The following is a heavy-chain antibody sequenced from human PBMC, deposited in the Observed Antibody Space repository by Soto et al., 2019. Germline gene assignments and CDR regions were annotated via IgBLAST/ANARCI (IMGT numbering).Heavy chain of an antibody. CDR2: IWYDGSHT. J-gene: IGHJ4*02. Sequence: QVRLVESGGGVVQPGGSLRLSCATSGFTFSSYGLHWVRQAPGKGLEWVALIWYDGSHTYYADSVKGRFTISRDDSKSTLYLQMDSLRDEDTAVYYCARMGGWTVRHSDPYLDYWGQGTVVAVSS. CDR1: GFTFSSYG. CDR3: ARMGGWTVRHSDPYLDY. V-gene: IGHV3-33*01. D-gene: IGHD3-10*01.